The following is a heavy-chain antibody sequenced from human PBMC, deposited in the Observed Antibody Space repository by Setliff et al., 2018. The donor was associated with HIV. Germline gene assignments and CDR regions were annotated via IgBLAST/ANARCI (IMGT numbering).Heavy chain of an antibody. CDR2: IDAGNGNT. V-gene: IGHV1-3*01. Sequence: ASVKVSCKASGYTFTGYYMHWVRQAPGQGLEWMGCIDAGNGNTKHSQKFQNRITITRDTSASTAFMEVNSLTSEDTAVYFCARPQHLVDDIFNFWGQGTLVTVSS. CDR1: GYTFTGYY. CDR3: ARPQHLVDDIFNF. J-gene: IGHJ4*03. D-gene: IGHD3-9*01.